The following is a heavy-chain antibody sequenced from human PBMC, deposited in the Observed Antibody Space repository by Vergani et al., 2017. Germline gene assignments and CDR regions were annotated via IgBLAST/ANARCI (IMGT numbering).Heavy chain of an antibody. J-gene: IGHJ4*02. CDR3: AKHFRGWGIDF. D-gene: IGHD3-16*01. V-gene: IGHV3-30*02. CDR1: GFTLSNYD. CDR2: IQVDGSKQ. Sequence: QVQLVESGGGVVQRGGSLRLSCATSGFTLSNYDMQWIRQGPGKGRVFVVFIQVDGSKQYYADSVKGRFTLSRDFSKNTLYLQMNSLRTDDTATYYCAKHFRGWGIDFWGQGTQVIVSS.